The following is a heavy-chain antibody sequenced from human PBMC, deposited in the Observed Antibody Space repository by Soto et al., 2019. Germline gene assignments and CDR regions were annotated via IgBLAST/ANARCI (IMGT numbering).Heavy chain of an antibody. CDR1: GGTFKTES. CDR2: ILPSFGTA. D-gene: IGHD4-17*01. V-gene: IGHV1-69*13. CDR3: ARGHEYGGNSDAVDI. Sequence: QVHLVHSGAEVKKPGSSVKVSCKYSGGTFKTESINWVRQAPGQGLEWMGGILPSFGTADYAPRFQGRVSITADEATRTAYMELSSLRSQDTAVYFCARGHEYGGNSDAVDIWGQGTMVTVSS. J-gene: IGHJ3*02.